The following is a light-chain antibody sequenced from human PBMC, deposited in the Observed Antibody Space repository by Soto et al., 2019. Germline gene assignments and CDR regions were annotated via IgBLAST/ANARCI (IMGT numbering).Light chain of an antibody. V-gene: IGLV7-46*01. Sequence: QAVVTQEPSLTVSPGGTVTLTCGSSTGGVTSGHYPYWFQQKPGQAPKTLIYDTSNKHSWTPARFSASLLGGKAALTLSGAQPEDEAVYYCLVAYSGARVFGGGTKVTVL. J-gene: IGLJ3*02. CDR1: TGGVTSGHY. CDR3: LVAYSGARV. CDR2: DTS.